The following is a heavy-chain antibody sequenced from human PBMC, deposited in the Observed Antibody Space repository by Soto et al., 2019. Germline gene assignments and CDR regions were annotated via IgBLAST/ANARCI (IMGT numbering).Heavy chain of an antibody. CDR2: IIPIFGTA. CDR1: GGTFSSYA. CDR3: ARDSVRYSYGSYNWFDP. D-gene: IGHD5-18*01. Sequence: SVKVSCKASGGTFSSYAISWVRQAPGQGLEWMGGIIPIFGTANYAQKFQGRVTITADESTSTAYMELSSLRSEDTAVYYCARDSVRYSYGSYNWFDPWGQGTLVTVSS. J-gene: IGHJ5*02. V-gene: IGHV1-69*13.